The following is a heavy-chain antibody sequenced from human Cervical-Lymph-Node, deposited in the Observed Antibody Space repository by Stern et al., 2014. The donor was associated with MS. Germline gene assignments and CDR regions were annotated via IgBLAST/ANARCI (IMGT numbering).Heavy chain of an antibody. J-gene: IGHJ4*02. V-gene: IGHV3-33*01. CDR1: GFTFSSYG. CDR2: LWDVGSNK. CDR3: ARDAMYSGSYPDY. Sequence: VQLVESGGGVVQPGRSLRLSWAGSGFTFSSYGMHWVRQAPGKGLEWVGFLWDVGSNKNYADSVKGRFTISRDNSKNTLYLQMNSLRAEDTAVYYCARDAMYSGSYPDYWGRGTLVTVSS. D-gene: IGHD1-26*01.